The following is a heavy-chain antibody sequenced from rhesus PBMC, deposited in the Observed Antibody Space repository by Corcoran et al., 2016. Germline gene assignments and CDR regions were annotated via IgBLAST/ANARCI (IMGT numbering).Heavy chain of an antibody. Sequence: QVQLQESGPGLVKPSETLSLACAVSGGSISSSYYYWSWIRQAPGKGLGWIGYNSFSGSTSYHPAPKGRVPNLKGQAKNQFSLKLSSGTAADTAVYFCARVPAVAGFIFFDYWGQGVLVTVSS. CDR2: NSFSGST. CDR1: GGSISSSYYY. CDR3: ARVPAVAGFIFFDY. D-gene: IGHD6-37*01. J-gene: IGHJ4*01. V-gene: IGHV4-122*02.